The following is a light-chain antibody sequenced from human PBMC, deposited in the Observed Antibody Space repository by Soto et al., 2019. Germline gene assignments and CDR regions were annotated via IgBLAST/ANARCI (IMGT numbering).Light chain of an antibody. V-gene: IGLV3-25*03. J-gene: IGLJ2*01. CDR2: KDS. Sequence: SYELTQPPSVSVSPGQTARITCSGDALPKQYAYWYQQKPRQAPVLVIYKDSERPSGIPERFSGSSSGTTVTLTISGVPAEDEADYYCQSADSSGTYKVFGGGTKLTVL. CDR1: ALPKQY. CDR3: QSADSSGTYKV.